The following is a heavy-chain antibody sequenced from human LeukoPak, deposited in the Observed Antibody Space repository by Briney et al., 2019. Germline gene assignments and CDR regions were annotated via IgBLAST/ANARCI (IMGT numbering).Heavy chain of an antibody. J-gene: IGHJ4*02. CDR3: ARVLAQQQGY. D-gene: IGHD6-13*01. Sequence: PGGSLRLSCAASGFTFSTYWMHWVRQAPGKGLVRVSHINSDGRNTTYADSVTGRFTISRDNAKNTLYLQMNSLRAEDTAVYYCARVLAQQQGYWGQGTLVTVSS. CDR2: INSDGRNT. V-gene: IGHV3-74*01. CDR1: GFTFSTYW.